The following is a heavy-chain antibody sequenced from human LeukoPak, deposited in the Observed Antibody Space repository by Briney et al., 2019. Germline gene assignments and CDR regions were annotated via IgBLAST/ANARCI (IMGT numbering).Heavy chain of an antibody. CDR2: INYSGST. CDR3: TRHYRTYYYDSSGSVYFNY. CDR1: ARSISSYY. J-gene: IGHJ4*02. Sequence: SETLSLTSTVSARSISSYYWSWVRQPQGKGREWIGYINYSGSTNYNPSLKSRVPISVDTSKNQFSLKLSSVTAADTAVYSCTRHYRTYYYDSSGSVYFNYWGQGTLVTVPS. V-gene: IGHV4-59*08. D-gene: IGHD3-22*01.